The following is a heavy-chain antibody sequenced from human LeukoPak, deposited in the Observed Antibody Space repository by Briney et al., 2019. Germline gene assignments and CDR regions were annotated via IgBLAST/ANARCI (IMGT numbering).Heavy chain of an antibody. CDR3: ARDPVRHRLWFGESYMDV. D-gene: IGHD3-10*01. CDR2: ISYDGSNK. Sequence: GRSLRLSCAASGFTFSSYAMHWVRQAPGKGLEWVAVISYDGSNKYYADSVKGRFTISRDNSKNTLYLQMNSLRAEDTAVYYCARDPVRHRLWFGESYMDVWGKGTTVTVSS. CDR1: GFTFSSYA. J-gene: IGHJ6*04. V-gene: IGHV3-30*04.